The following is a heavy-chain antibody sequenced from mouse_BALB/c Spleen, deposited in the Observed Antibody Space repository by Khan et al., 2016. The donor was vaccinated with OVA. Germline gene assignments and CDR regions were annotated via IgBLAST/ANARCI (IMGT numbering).Heavy chain of an antibody. CDR2: ILPGSGSN. CDR1: GYTFSSYW. J-gene: IGHJ3*01. Sequence: QVQLKQSGAELMKPGASVKISCKATGYTFSSYWIEWVKQRPGHGLEWIGEILPGSGSNHYNEQFKGKATFTDDTSSNTAYMQLSNLTSDDSAVYYYARGNYYGSSSWFGYWGQGTLVTVSA. D-gene: IGHD1-1*01. V-gene: IGHV1-9*01. CDR3: ARGNYYGSSSWFGY.